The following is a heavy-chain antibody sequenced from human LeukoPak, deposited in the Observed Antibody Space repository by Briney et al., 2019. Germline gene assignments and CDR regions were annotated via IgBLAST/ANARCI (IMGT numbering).Heavy chain of an antibody. V-gene: IGHV1-2*02. CDR1: GYIFTDYY. Sequence: ASVKVSCKASGYIFTDYYMHWVRQAPGQGLVWMGWINPNSGGTNYAQKFQGRVTMTRDTSISTAYMELSRLRSDDTAVYYCATFTIFGVVIVDYWGQGTLVTVSS. D-gene: IGHD3-3*01. CDR3: ATFTIFGVVIVDY. CDR2: INPNSGGT. J-gene: IGHJ4*02.